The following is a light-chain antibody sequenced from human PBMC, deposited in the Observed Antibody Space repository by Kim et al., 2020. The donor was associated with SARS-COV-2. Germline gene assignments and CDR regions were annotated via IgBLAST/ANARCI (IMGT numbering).Light chain of an antibody. J-gene: IGLJ3*02. CDR1: SSNIGSNA. Sequence: QSVLTRPPSASQTPGQRVTISCSGGSSNIGSNAVSWYRQLPGTAPKLLIDGYNQRVSGVPDRLSGSKSGTSASLAISGLQSDDEADYYCATWDDSVSGWVFGGGTQLTVL. V-gene: IGLV1-44*01. CDR2: GYN. CDR3: ATWDDSVSGWV.